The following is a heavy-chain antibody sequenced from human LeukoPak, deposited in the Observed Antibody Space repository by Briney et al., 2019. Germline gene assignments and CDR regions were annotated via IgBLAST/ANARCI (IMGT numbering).Heavy chain of an antibody. CDR2: IKQDGSEK. V-gene: IGHV3-7*01. J-gene: IGHJ6*02. CDR1: GFTFSSDW. D-gene: IGHD1-26*01. Sequence: GGSLRVSCAASGFTFSSDWMSCVRQAPGKGLEWVANIKQDGSEKYYVDSVKGRFTISRDNAKNSLYLQMNSLRAEDTAVYYCARDRWELNYYYHGMDVWGQGTTVTASS. CDR3: ARDRWELNYYYHGMDV.